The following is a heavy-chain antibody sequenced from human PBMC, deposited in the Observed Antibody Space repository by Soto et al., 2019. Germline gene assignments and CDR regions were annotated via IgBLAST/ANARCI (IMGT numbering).Heavy chain of an antibody. CDR2: MNPNTGNA. V-gene: IGHV1-8*01. CDR3: ARVGRGTSGYFDY. Sequence: QVQLVQSGAEVKKPGASVKVSCKASGYTFTSYDIHWVRQAPGQRLEWMGWMNPNTGNAASAQKFQGRVTMTRNTSISTAYMQLSSLRSEDTAVYFCARVGRGTSGYFDYWGQGTLDTVSS. CDR1: GYTFTSYD. D-gene: IGHD6-19*01. J-gene: IGHJ4*02.